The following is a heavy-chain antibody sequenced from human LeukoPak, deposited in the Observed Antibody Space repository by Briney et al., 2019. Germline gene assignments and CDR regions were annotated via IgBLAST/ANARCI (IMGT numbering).Heavy chain of an antibody. CDR1: GGSINSNSYY. V-gene: IGHV4-39*01. CDR2: IYYSGST. Sequence: SETLSLTCTVSGGSINSNSYYWGWIRQPPGKGLEWIGSIYYSGSTYYNPSLKSRVTISVGTSKNQFSLKLSSVTAADTAVFYCARINYYGNSAFDYWGQGTLVTVSS. J-gene: IGHJ4*02. CDR3: ARINYYGNSAFDY. D-gene: IGHD3-22*01.